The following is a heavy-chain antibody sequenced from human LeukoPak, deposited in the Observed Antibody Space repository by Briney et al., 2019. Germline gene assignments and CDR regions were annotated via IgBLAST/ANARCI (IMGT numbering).Heavy chain of an antibody. CDR3: ARGESTNYYDSSCYVEAFDI. Sequence: GGSLRLSCAASGFTFSSYSMNWVRQAPGKGLEWVSSISSSSSYIYYADSVKGRFTISRDNAKNSLYLQMNSLRAEDTAVYYCARGESTNYYDSSCYVEAFDIWGQGTIVTLS. CDR1: GFTFSSYS. CDR2: ISSSSSYI. D-gene: IGHD3-22*01. V-gene: IGHV3-21*01. J-gene: IGHJ3*02.